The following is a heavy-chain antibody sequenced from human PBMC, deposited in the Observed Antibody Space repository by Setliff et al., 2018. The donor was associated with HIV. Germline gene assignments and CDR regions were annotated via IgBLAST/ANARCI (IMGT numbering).Heavy chain of an antibody. CDR3: AALGYSSTWNY. Sequence: SETLSLTCVVSGDSIRNGGYSWTWIRQPPGKGLEWIGFIYHSGSSFYNPSLKSRFTISRDNSKSSLFLQMDSLRAEDTAFYYCAALGYSSTWNYWGQGTLVTVSS. D-gene: IGHD6-13*01. CDR1: GDSIRNGGYS. V-gene: IGHV4-30-2*02. J-gene: IGHJ4*02. CDR2: IYHSGSS.